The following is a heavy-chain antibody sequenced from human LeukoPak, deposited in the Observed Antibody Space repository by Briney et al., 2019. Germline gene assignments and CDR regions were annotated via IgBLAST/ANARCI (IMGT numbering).Heavy chain of an antibody. Sequence: PGGSLRLSCEGSGFTFSNYWMGWVRQAPGKGLQWVANIKTDGSEKYYVDSVKGRFTISRDNAKNSLYLQMNSLRAEDTAVYYCARVPYYDFWSGYCDYWGQGTLVTVSS. CDR3: ARVPYYDFWSGYCDY. CDR2: IKTDGSEK. V-gene: IGHV3-7*01. D-gene: IGHD3-3*01. CDR1: GFTFSNYW. J-gene: IGHJ4*02.